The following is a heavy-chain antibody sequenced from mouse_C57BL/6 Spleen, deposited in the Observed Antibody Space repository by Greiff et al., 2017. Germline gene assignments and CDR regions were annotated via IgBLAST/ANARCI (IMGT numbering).Heavy chain of an antibody. V-gene: IGHV1-55*01. CDR1: GYTFTSYW. CDR2: IYPGSGST. D-gene: IGHD1-1*01. CDR3: ARKPHYYGSSYAMDY. J-gene: IGHJ4*01. Sequence: VQLQQSGAELVQPGASVKMSCKASGYTFTSYWITWVKQRPGQGLEWIGDIYPGSGSTNYNEKFKSKATLTVDTSSSTAYMQLSSLTSEDSAVYYCARKPHYYGSSYAMDYWGQGTSVTVSS.